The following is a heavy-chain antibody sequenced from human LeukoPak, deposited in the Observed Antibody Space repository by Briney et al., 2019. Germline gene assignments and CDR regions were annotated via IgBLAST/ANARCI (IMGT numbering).Heavy chain of an antibody. D-gene: IGHD6-19*01. Sequence: GGSLRHSCAPSGFTFSSYSMNWVRPAPGKGLEWVSSISISSSYIYYADSVKGRFTISRDNAKNSMYLQMNSLRAEDTAVYYCARDQLKRYSSGWYWWGQGTLVTVSS. J-gene: IGHJ4*01. V-gene: IGHV3-21*01. CDR1: GFTFSSYS. CDR3: ARDQLKRYSSGWYW. CDR2: ISISSSYI.